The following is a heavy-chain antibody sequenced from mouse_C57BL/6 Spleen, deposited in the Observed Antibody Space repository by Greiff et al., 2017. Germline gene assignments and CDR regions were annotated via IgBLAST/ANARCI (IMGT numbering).Heavy chain of an antibody. Sequence: EVKVVESGGGLVKPGGSLKLSCAASGFTFSSYAMSWVRQTPEKRLEWVATISDGGSYTYYPDNVKGRFTISRDNAKNNLYLQMSHLKSEDTAMYYCARNWEGYFDYWVQGTTLTVSS. CDR3: ARNWEGYFDY. CDR1: GFTFSSYA. CDR2: ISDGGSYT. D-gene: IGHD4-1*01. V-gene: IGHV5-4*03. J-gene: IGHJ2*01.